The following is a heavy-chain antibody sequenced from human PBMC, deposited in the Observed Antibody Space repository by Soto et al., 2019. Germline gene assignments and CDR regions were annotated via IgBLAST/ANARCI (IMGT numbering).Heavy chain of an antibody. V-gene: IGHV4-59*01. CDR3: ARERGLETYVRREV. CDR1: GGSISSYY. CDR2: IYYSGST. J-gene: IGHJ6*02. D-gene: IGHD3-10*01. Sequence: SETLSLTCTVYGGSISSYYWSWIRQPPGKGLEWIGYIYYSGSTNYNPSLKSRVTISVDTSKNQFSLKLSSVTAADTAMYYCARERGLETYVRREVWGQGTTVT.